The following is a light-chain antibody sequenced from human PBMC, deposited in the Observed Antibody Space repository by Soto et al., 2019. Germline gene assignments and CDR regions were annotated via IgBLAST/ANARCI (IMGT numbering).Light chain of an antibody. CDR2: DAS. CDR3: HQHGSSRRT. Sequence: EIVLTQSPGTLSLSPGERATLSCRASQSVSSNYLAWYQQKPGQAPRLLIYDASSRAAGIPDRFSGSGSAKVFTLTISRLEPEDVAVYYCHQHGSSRRTFGQGTKVEI. CDR1: QSVSSNY. J-gene: IGKJ1*01. V-gene: IGKV3-20*01.